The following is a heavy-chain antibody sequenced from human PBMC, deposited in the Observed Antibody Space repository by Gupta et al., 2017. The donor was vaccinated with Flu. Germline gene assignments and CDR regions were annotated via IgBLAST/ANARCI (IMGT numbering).Heavy chain of an antibody. D-gene: IGHD6-19*01. CDR2: IAGGGTT. CDR3: ARVAGVAGQHNFYYYGMDV. J-gene: IGHJ6*02. CDR1: GFSVSRNF. V-gene: IGHV3-53*04. Sequence: EVQLVESGGGLVQPGGSLRLSCAPSGFSVSRNFMSWVRQAPGKGLEWVSVIAGGGTTYYGDSVKGRFTISRHNSKNTLNLQMNSLRAEDTAVYYCARVAGVAGQHNFYYYGMDVWGQGTTVTVSS.